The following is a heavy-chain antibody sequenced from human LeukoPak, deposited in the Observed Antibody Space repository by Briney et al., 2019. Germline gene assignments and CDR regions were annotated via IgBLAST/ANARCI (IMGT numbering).Heavy chain of an antibody. V-gene: IGHV3-11*01. D-gene: IGHD2-2*01. CDR3: AGTFYCSSTSCNWVVVDY. CDR1: GFTFSDYY. CDR2: ISSSGTTI. J-gene: IGHJ4*02. Sequence: GGSLRLSCAASGFTFSDYYMSWIRQAPGKGLEWVSYISSSGTTIYYADSVKGRFTISRDNAKNSLYLQMNSLRAEDTAVYYCAGTFYCSSTSCNWVVVDYWGQGTLVTVSS.